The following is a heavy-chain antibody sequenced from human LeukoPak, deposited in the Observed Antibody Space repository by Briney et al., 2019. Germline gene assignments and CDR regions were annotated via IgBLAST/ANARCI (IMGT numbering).Heavy chain of an antibody. CDR2: IYHSGST. V-gene: IGHV4-38-2*02. J-gene: IGHJ4*02. CDR3: ARDLGYCSSTSCLVDY. Sequence: PSETLSLTCTVSGYSISSGYYWGWIRQPPGKGLEWIGSIYHSGSTYYNPSLKSRVTISVDTSKNQFSLKLSSVTAADTAVYYCARDLGYCSSTSCLVDYWGQGTLVTVSS. D-gene: IGHD2-2*01. CDR1: GYSISSGYY.